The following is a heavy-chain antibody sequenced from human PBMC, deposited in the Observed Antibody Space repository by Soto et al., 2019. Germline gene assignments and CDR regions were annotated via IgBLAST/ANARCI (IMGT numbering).Heavy chain of an antibody. V-gene: IGHV1-18*01. D-gene: IGHD3-10*01. J-gene: IGHJ3*02. Sequence: ASVKVSCKASGYTFTSYGISWVRQAPGQGLERMGWISAYNGNTNYAQKLQGRVTMTTDTSTSTAYMELRSLRSDDTAVYYCATKVLGFYYIATGRTKDYDVFDIWGLGTTVTVSS. CDR2: ISAYNGNT. CDR1: GYTFTSYG. CDR3: ATKVLGFYYIATGRTKDYDVFDI.